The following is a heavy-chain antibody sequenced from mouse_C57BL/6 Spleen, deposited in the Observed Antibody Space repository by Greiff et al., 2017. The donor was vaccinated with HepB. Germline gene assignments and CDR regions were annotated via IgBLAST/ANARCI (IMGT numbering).Heavy chain of an antibody. CDR3: ARGWNSNYAWFAY. D-gene: IGHD2-5*01. CDR1: GFTFSSYA. V-gene: IGHV5-4*03. CDR2: ISDGGSYT. J-gene: IGHJ3*01. Sequence: EVKVVESGGGLVKPGGSLKLSCAASGFTFSSYAMSWVRQTPEKRLEWVATISDGGSYTYYPDNVKGRFTISRDNAKNNLYLQMSHLKSKETAMYYCARGWNSNYAWFAYWGQGTLVTVSA.